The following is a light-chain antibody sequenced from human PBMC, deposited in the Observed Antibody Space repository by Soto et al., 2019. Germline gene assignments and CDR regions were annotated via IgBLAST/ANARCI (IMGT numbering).Light chain of an antibody. CDR2: DVT. V-gene: IGLV2-11*01. J-gene: IGLJ2*01. CDR3: CSYAGSYNLI. CDR1: SSDIGRYDF. Sequence: QSALTQPRSVSGSHGQSVTISCTGTSSDIGRYDFVSWYQHHPGKAPKLMIYDVTTRPSGVPDRFSGSKSGNTASLAISGLQVEDEADYYCCSYAGSYNLIFGGGTKLTVL.